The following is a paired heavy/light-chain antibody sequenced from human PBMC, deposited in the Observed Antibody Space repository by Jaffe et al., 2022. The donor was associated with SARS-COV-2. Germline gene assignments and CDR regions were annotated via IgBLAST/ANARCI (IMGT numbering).Light chain of an antibody. CDR3: SSYTSSSTRV. V-gene: IGLV2-14*01. CDR2: DVS. J-gene: IGLJ1*01. Sequence: QSALTQPASVSGSPGQSITISCTGTSGDVGGYDYVSWYQQHPGKAPKLMIYDVSNRPSGVSNRFSGSKSGNTASLTISGLQAEDEADYFCSSYTSSSTRVFGTGTKVTVL. CDR1: SGDVGGYDY.
Heavy chain of an antibody. J-gene: IGHJ6*03. D-gene: IGHD2-15*01. CDR3: ARDAAYCSGTRCYSPYYYNMDV. Sequence: EAQLAEFGGGLVKPGGSLRLSCAASGFTFSSYSMNWVRLAPGTGLEWVSSISSSSSFIYYADSVKGRFTISRDNAKNSLYLEMNSLTAEDTAVYYCARDAAYCSGTRCYSPYYYNMDVWGQGTTVTVSS. V-gene: IGHV3-21*01. CDR2: ISSSSSFI. CDR1: GFTFSSYS.